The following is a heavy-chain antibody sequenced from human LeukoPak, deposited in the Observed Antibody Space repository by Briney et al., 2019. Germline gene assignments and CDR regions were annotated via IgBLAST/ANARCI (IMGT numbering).Heavy chain of an antibody. Sequence: ASVKVSCKASGYSFPIYGVSWVRQAPGQGLEWMAWISGKNGNTNYEQKYQGRVTLTTDTSTSTDYMELRSLRSDDTAVYYCASGREGYNPGDYWGQGTLVTVSS. D-gene: IGHD5-24*01. CDR1: GYSFPIYG. CDR3: ASGREGYNPGDY. CDR2: ISGKNGNT. J-gene: IGHJ4*02. V-gene: IGHV1-18*01.